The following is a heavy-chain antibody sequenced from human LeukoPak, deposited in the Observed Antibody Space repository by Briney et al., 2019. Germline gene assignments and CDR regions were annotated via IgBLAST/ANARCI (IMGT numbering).Heavy chain of an antibody. CDR3: ARINAVTTNPGSFDY. CDR2: IGANNGNT. Sequence: ASVKVSFKASGYTFTSFGISWVRQAPGQGLDWMGWIGANNGNTNYPQKLQGRLTVTTDTSTNTAYMELRSLRSDDTAVYYCARINAVTTNPGSFDYWGQGTLLTVSS. CDR1: GYTFTSFG. V-gene: IGHV1-18*01. J-gene: IGHJ4*02. D-gene: IGHD4-17*01.